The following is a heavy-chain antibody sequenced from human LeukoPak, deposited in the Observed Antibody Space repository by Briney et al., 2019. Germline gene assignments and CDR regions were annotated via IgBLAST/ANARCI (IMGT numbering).Heavy chain of an antibody. Sequence: GASVKVSCKASGYTFTGYFVHWVRQAPGQGLQWMGWIYPNTGGTNYAQKFQGRVTMTRDTSISTAYMELSRLRSDDTAVYYCARVPAAMYYYFYMDVWGKGTTVTVSS. D-gene: IGHD2-2*01. CDR3: ARVPAAMYYYFYMDV. J-gene: IGHJ6*03. CDR2: IYPNTGGT. CDR1: GYTFTGYF. V-gene: IGHV1-2*02.